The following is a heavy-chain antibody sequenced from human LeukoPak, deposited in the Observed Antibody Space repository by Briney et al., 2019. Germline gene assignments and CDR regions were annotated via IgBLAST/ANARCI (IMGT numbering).Heavy chain of an antibody. V-gene: IGHV1-69*13. CDR3: ARLYSGYDYNWFDP. J-gene: IGHJ5*02. CDR1: GGTFSSYA. CDR2: IIPIFGTA. Sequence: ASVKVSRKASGGTFSSYAISWVRQAPGQGFEWMGGIIPIFGTANYAQKFQGRVTITADESTSTAYMELSSLRSEDTAVYYCARLYSGYDYNWFDPWGQGTLVTVSS. D-gene: IGHD5-12*01.